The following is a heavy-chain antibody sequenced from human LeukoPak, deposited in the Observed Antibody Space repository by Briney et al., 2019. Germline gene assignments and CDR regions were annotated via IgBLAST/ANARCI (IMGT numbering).Heavy chain of an antibody. Sequence: GGSLRLSCAAAGFTLPTYWMHWVRQAPGEGLEWVARINGDGSATHYADSVKGRFTISRDNAKNTLYQQMNSLRAEDTAVYFCARVLTGSNRQLDCWGQGTLVTVSS. CDR1: GFTLPTYW. CDR2: INGDGSAT. V-gene: IGHV3-74*01. J-gene: IGHJ4*02. CDR3: ARVLTGSNRQLDC. D-gene: IGHD3-9*01.